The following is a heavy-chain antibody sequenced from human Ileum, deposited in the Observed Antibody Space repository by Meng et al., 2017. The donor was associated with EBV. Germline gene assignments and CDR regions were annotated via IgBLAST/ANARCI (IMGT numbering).Heavy chain of an antibody. CDR1: GDSFGSHY. V-gene: IGHV4-59*11. CDR3: ARYNWNNFDS. CDR2: IRYSDST. D-gene: IGHD1/OR15-1a*01. Sequence: QVQLQESGPGLVKPSETLYLTGTGSGDSFGSHYWSWIRQPPGKGLEWIGCIRYSDSTNYNPSLKSRVTISVDTSKNQFSLKLTSVTAADTAVYYCARYNWNNFDSWGQGTLVTVSS. J-gene: IGHJ4*02.